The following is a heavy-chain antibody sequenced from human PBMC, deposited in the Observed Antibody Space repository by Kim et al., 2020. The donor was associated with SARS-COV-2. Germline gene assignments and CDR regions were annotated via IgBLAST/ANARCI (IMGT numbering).Heavy chain of an antibody. Sequence: YDPSPKGRVPLSVDQSKTPFSLKLSSVTAADTAVYYCARLIVVVVYAFDIWGQGTMVTVSS. CDR3: ARLIVVVVYAFDI. D-gene: IGHD2-15*01. J-gene: IGHJ3*02. V-gene: IGHV4-39*01.